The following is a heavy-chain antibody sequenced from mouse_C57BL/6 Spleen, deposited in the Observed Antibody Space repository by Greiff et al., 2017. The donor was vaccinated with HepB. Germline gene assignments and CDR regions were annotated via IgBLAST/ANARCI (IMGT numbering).Heavy chain of an antibody. D-gene: IGHD2-4*01. V-gene: IGHV1-55*01. CDR3: ASINRIYYDDDGHFDC. CDR1: GYTFTSYW. J-gene: IGHJ2*01. Sequence: QVQLQQPGAELVKPGASVKMSCKASGYTFTSYWIPWVKQRPGQGLEWIGDIYPGSGSTNYNEKFKSKATLTVDTSSSTAYMQLSSLTSEDSAVYYCASINRIYYDDDGHFDCWGKGTTLTVSS. CDR2: IYPGSGST.